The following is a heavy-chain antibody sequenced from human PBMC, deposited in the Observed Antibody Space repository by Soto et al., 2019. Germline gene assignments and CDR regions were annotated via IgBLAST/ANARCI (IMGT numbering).Heavy chain of an antibody. CDR2: IVVGSGNT. CDR3: AAEDDFWSGYHYYYGMDV. D-gene: IGHD3-3*01. V-gene: IGHV1-58*01. J-gene: IGHJ6*02. CDR1: GFTFTSPA. Sequence: GASVKVSCKASGFTFTSPAVQWVRQARGQRLEWIGWIVVGSGNTNYAQKFQERVTITRDMSTSTAYMELSSLRSEDTAVYYCAAEDDFWSGYHYYYGMDVWGQGTTVTVSS.